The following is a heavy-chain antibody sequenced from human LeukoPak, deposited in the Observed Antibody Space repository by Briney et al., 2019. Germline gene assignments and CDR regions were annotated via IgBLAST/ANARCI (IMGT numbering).Heavy chain of an antibody. D-gene: IGHD3-10*01. Sequence: GGSLRLSCAASGFTVSSNYMSWVRQAPGKGLEWVSAISPDRTYYADSVKGRLTISRDNYKNTVDLHINSPRAEDTAIYYCVKEHVDRAFTRSFEIWGQGTVVTVSS. CDR3: VKEHVDRAFTRSFEI. CDR2: ISPDRT. V-gene: IGHV3-53*01. J-gene: IGHJ3*02. CDR1: GFTVSSNY.